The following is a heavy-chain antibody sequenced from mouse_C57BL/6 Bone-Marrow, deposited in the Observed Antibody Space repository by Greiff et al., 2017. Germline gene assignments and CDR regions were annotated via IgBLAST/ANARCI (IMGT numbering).Heavy chain of an antibody. J-gene: IGHJ2*01. CDR3: ARQAVTYYFDY. D-gene: IGHD2-13*01. CDR1: GYTFTDYY. CDR2: INPNNGGT. V-gene: IGHV1-26*01. Sequence: EVQLQQSGPELVKPGASVKISCKASGYTFTDYYMNWVKQSHGKSLEWIGDINPNNGGTSYNQKFKGKATLTVDTTSSTAYMALRSRASEDSAVYYSARQAVTYYFDYWGQGTTLTVSS.